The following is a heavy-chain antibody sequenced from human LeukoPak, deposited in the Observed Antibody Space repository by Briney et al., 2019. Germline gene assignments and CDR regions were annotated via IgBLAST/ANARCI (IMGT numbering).Heavy chain of an antibody. CDR1: GFTFSSYA. V-gene: IGHV3-23*01. D-gene: IGHD6-13*01. Sequence: PGGSLRLSCAASGFTFSSYAMSWGRQGPGEGLEWGSAISGSGGSTYYADSVKGGFTISRDNSKNTLYLQMTSLRAEDTAVYYCAKLGAYSSSHTYFDYWGQRTLVTVSS. J-gene: IGHJ4*02. CDR3: AKLGAYSSSHTYFDY. CDR2: ISGSGGST.